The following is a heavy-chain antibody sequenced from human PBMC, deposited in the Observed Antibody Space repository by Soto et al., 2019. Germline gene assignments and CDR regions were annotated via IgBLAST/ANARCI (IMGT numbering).Heavy chain of an antibody. V-gene: IGHV3-21*01. Sequence: EVQLVESGGSLVKPGGSLRLTCAASGFTFSGYTMNWVRQAPGKGLEWVSSISRGSDYIFYADSVKGRFTISRDNARNTLYLQMSSLRAEDTAVYYCAKDSGCVDDARAYDPWGQGTLVTVSS. CDR3: AKDSGCVDDARAYDP. J-gene: IGHJ5*02. D-gene: IGHD2-21*02. CDR2: ISRGSDYI. CDR1: GFTFSGYT.